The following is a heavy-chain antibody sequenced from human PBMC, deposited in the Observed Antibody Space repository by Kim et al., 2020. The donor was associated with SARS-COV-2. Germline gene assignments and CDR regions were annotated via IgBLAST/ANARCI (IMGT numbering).Heavy chain of an antibody. J-gene: IGHJ4*02. Sequence: GGSLRLSCAASGFTFSSYSMNWVRQAPGKGLEWVSSISSSSYIYYADSVKGRFTISRDNAKNSLYLQMNSLRAEDTAVYYCARGIIVATIAHFDYWGQGTLVTVSS. CDR1: GFTFSSYS. V-gene: IGHV3-21*01. D-gene: IGHD5-12*01. CDR2: ISSSSYI. CDR3: ARGIIVATIAHFDY.